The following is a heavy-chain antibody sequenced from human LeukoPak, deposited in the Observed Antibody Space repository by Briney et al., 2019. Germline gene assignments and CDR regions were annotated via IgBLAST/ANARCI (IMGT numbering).Heavy chain of an antibody. CDR1: GGSITSRSYY. V-gene: IGHV4-39*01. CDR2: IYYSGTT. J-gene: IGHJ4*02. Sequence: SETLSLTCTVSGGSITSRSYYWGWIRQPPGKGLEWIGSIYYSGTTYYNPSLESRVAISVDTSKNQFSLRPTSVTAADTAVYFCARQTGFWSGYQLYFDYWGQGSLVTVSS. D-gene: IGHD3-3*01. CDR3: ARQTGFWSGYQLYFDY.